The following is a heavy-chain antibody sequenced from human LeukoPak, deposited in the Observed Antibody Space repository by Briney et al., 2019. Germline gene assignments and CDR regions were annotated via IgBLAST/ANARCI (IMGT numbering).Heavy chain of an antibody. D-gene: IGHD2-15*01. CDR2: ISYDGSNN. CDR3: ASCSGDSCYSFAY. CDR1: GFTFSSYA. V-gene: IGHV3-30-3*01. J-gene: IGHJ4*02. Sequence: PGGSLRLSCAASGFTFSSYAMHWVRQAPGKGLEWVAVISYDGSNNYYADSVKGRFTISRDNSKNTLYLQMNSLRAEDTAVYYCASCSGDSCYSFAYWGQGTLVTVSS.